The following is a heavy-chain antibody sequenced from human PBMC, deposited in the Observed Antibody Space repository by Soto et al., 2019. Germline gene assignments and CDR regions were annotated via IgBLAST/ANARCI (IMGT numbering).Heavy chain of an antibody. CDR3: ARDGIDGWEPHVNPPFDI. CDR2: ISRSSTYI. D-gene: IGHD1-26*01. CDR1: GFTFSSYS. V-gene: IGHV3-21*01. Sequence: PGGSLRLSCAASGFTFSSYSMNWVRQAPGKGLEWVSSISRSSTYIYYADSVKGRFTISRDNAKKSLYLQMNSLRAEDTAVYYWARDGIDGWEPHVNPPFDIWGQGTMVTVSS. J-gene: IGHJ3*02.